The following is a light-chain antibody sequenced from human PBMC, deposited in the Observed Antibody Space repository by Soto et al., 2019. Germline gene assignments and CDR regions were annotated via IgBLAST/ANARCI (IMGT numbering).Light chain of an antibody. CDR1: QTVSSR. CDR3: QQYNNWPQT. Sequence: EIEMTQSPSTLSVSVGERATLSCRASQTVSSRLVWYQQKPGQAPRLLIYGASTRATGIPARFSGSGSGTEFTLTISSLQSEDFAVYYCQQYNNWPQTFGQGTKVDIK. J-gene: IGKJ1*01. CDR2: GAS. V-gene: IGKV3-15*01.